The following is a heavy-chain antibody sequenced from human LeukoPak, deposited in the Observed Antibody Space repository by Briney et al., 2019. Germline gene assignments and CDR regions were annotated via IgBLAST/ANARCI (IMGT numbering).Heavy chain of an antibody. CDR3: ARHEYSGSYYGLSWFDP. V-gene: IGHV4-34*01. CDR2: INHSGST. D-gene: IGHD1-26*01. J-gene: IGHJ5*02. CDR1: GGSFSGYY. Sequence: SETLSLTCAVYGGSFSGYYWSWIRQPPGKGLEWMGEINHSGSTNYNPSLKSRVTISVDTSKNQFSLKLSSVTAADTAVYYCARHEYSGSYYGLSWFDPWGQGTLVTVSS.